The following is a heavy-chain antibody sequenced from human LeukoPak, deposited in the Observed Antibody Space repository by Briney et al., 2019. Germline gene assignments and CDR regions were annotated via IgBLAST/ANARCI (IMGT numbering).Heavy chain of an antibody. D-gene: IGHD3-10*01. V-gene: IGHV4-4*07. CDR3: ARHGGSVNYRAVWFDP. CDR1: GGSISSDY. Sequence: SETLSLTCTVSGGSISSDYWSWIRQSAGKGLEWIGRISNTGSTSYKLSLRGRVTMSADTSKNQLSLILSSVTAADTAVYYCARHGGSVNYRAVWFDPWGQGTLVIVSS. CDR2: ISNTGST. J-gene: IGHJ5*02.